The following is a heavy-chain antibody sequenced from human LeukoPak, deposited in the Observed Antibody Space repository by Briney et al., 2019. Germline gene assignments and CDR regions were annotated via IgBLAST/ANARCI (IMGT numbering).Heavy chain of an antibody. CDR3: ARALNYYDSSGYDAFDI. J-gene: IGHJ3*02. Sequence: ASVKVSCKASGYTFTGYYMHWVRQAPGQGLEWMGWISAYNGNTNYAQKLQGRVTMTTDTSTSTAYMELRSLRSDDTAVYYCARALNYYDSSGYDAFDIWGQGTMVTVSS. D-gene: IGHD3-22*01. V-gene: IGHV1-18*04. CDR2: ISAYNGNT. CDR1: GYTFTGYY.